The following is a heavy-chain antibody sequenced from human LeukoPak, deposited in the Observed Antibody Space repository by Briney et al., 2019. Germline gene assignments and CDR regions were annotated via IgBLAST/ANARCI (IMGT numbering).Heavy chain of an antibody. J-gene: IGHJ6*03. Sequence: ASVKVSCKASGYTFTSYAMNWVRQASGQGLEWMGWINTNTGNPTYAQGFTGRFVFSLDTSVSTAYLQISSLKAEDTAVYYCARVSSSPHYYYYYMDVWGKGTTVTVSS. CDR3: ARVSSSPHYYYYYMDV. CDR1: GYTFTSYA. D-gene: IGHD6-6*01. V-gene: IGHV7-4-1*02. CDR2: INTNTGNP.